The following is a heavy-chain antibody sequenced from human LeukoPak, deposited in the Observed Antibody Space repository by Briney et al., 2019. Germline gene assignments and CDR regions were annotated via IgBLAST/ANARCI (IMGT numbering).Heavy chain of an antibody. V-gene: IGHV3-33*06. CDR2: IWYDGSNK. CDR3: AKDLDSSGYYYFDY. D-gene: IGHD3-22*01. Sequence: GGSLRLSCAASGFTFSSYGMHWVRQAPGKGLEWVAVIWYDGSNKYYADSVKGRFTTSRDNSKNTLYLQMNSLRAEDTAVYYCAKDLDSSGYYYFDYWGQGTLVTVSS. J-gene: IGHJ4*02. CDR1: GFTFSSYG.